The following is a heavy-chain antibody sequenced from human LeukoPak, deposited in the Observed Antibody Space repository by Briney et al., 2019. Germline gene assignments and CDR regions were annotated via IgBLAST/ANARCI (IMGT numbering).Heavy chain of an antibody. CDR1: GGSISSGGYY. D-gene: IGHD3-22*01. V-gene: IGHV4-31*03. Sequence: SQTLSLTCTVSGGSISSGGYYWSWIRQHPGKGLEWIGYIYYSGSTYYNPSLKSRVTISVDTSKNQFSLKLSSVTAADTAVYYCAREVITTTHVDYWGQGTLVTVSS. CDR2: IYYSGST. J-gene: IGHJ4*02. CDR3: AREVITTTHVDY.